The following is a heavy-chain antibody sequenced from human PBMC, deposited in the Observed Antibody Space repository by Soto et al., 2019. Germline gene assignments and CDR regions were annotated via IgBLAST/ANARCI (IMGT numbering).Heavy chain of an antibody. V-gene: IGHV3-23*01. CDR1: GFTFSSYA. CDR3: AKAAKSESVGVVGSSEVYYFDH. J-gene: IGHJ4*02. CDR2: ITYGGSST. Sequence: GGSLRLSCAASGFTFSSYAMSWVRQAPGKGLEWVAAITYGGSSTYYADSVKGRFTISRDNSKNTLYLQMNSLRAEDTDVYDGAKAAKSESVGVVGSSEVYYFDHWGQGTLVTVSS. D-gene: IGHD2-15*01.